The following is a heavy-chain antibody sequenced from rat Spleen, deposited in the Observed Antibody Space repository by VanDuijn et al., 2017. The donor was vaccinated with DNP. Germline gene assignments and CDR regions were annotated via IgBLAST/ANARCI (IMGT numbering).Heavy chain of an antibody. CDR3: ARYSTDYVMDA. V-gene: IGHV2-30*01. Sequence: QVQLKESGPGLVQPSQTLSLICSVSGFSLTGYNVHWVRQPTGKGLEWMGIMWTNGSTDYNSALKSRLTISRDTSKSQVFLKMNSLQTEDTATYYCARYSTDYVMDAWGQGASVTVSS. J-gene: IGHJ4*01. D-gene: IGHD1-2*01. CDR2: MWTNGST. CDR1: GFSLTGYN.